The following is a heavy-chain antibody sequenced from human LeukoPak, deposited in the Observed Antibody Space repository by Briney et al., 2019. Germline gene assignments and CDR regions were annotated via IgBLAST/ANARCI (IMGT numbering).Heavy chain of an antibody. D-gene: IGHD2-8*01. CDR1: GFIFSSFG. Sequence: GGSLSLSCAASGFIFSSFGIHWVRQTPGKGLEWVAFVRFDGGEKYYADSVKGRFTVSKDNSKNTLYLQINSLRPEETAVYYCAKGGARDVWYFAYWGLGVLVTVSS. V-gene: IGHV3-30*02. CDR2: VRFDGGEK. J-gene: IGHJ4*02. CDR3: AKGGARDVWYFAY.